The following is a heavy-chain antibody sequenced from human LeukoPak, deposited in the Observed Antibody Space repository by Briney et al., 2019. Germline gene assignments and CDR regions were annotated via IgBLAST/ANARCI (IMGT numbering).Heavy chain of an antibody. CDR1: GYTFTSYG. Sequence: GASVKVSCKASGYTFTSYGISWVRQAPGQGLEWMGWISAYNGNTNYAQKLQGRVTMTTDTSTSTAYMELRSLRSDDTAVYYCARGLMIVVPSAYDAFDIWGQGTMVTVSS. CDR2: ISAYNGNT. V-gene: IGHV1-18*01. J-gene: IGHJ3*02. D-gene: IGHD3-22*01. CDR3: ARGLMIVVPSAYDAFDI.